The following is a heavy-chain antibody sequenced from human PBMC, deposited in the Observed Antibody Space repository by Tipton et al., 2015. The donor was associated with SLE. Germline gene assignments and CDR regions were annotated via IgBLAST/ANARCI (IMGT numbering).Heavy chain of an antibody. D-gene: IGHD1-26*01. Sequence: QVQLVQSGGGVVQPGRSLRLSCAASGFTFSSYGMHWVRQAPGKGLEWVAVIWYDGSNKYYADSVKGRFTISRDNSKNTLYLQMNNLRAEDTAMYYCAKGEWELRTGMDVWGKGTTVTVSS. CDR1: GFTFSSYG. V-gene: IGHV3-30*18. CDR2: IWYDGSNK. J-gene: IGHJ6*03. CDR3: AKGEWELRTGMDV.